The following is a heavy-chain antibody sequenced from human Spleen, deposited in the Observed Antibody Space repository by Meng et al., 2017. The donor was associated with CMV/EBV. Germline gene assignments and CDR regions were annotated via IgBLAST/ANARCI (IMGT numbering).Heavy chain of an antibody. V-gene: IGHV6-1*01. Sequence: SQTLSLTCVISGASVTSDSAGWNWVRQSPSRGLEWLGRTYYRSKWYVDYAASLRSRIIINPDTSKNQVSLQVNSVTPEDTALYHCARDSSSLSFYYFAMDLWGQGTTVTVSS. CDR2: TYYRSKWYV. CDR3: ARDSSSLSFYYFAMDL. D-gene: IGHD6-6*01. J-gene: IGHJ6*02. CDR1: GASVTSDSAG.